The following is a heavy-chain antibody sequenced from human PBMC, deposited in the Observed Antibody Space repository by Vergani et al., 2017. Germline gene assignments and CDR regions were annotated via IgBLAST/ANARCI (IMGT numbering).Heavy chain of an antibody. CDR2: ISYDGSNK. CDR1: GFTFSSYG. Sequence: QVQLVESGGGVVQPGRSLRLSCAASGFTFSSYGMHWVRQAPGKGLEWVAVISYDGSNKYYADSVKGRFPISRDNSKNTLYLQMSSLRSEDTAVYYCARVLAAAGIRGMDVWGQGTTVTVSS. D-gene: IGHD6-13*01. J-gene: IGHJ6*02. V-gene: IGHV3-30*03. CDR3: ARVLAAAGIRGMDV.